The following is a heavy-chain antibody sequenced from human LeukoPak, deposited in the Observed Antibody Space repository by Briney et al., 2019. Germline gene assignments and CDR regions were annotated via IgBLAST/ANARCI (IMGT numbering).Heavy chain of an antibody. CDR1: GGSFSGYY. J-gene: IGHJ4*02. V-gene: IGHV4-34*01. Sequence: SETLSLTCAVYGGSFSGYYWSWIRQPPGKGLEWIGEINHSGSTNYNPSLKSRVTISVDTSKNQFSLKLSSVTAADTAVYYCARRAGQPGRTDFDYWGQGTLVTVSS. D-gene: IGHD1-1*01. CDR3: ARRAGQPGRTDFDY. CDR2: INHSGST.